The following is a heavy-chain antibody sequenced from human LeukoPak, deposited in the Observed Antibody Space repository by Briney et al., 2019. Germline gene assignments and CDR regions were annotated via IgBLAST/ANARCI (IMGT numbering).Heavy chain of an antibody. Sequence: SQTLSLTCAVSGGSISSGGYSWSWIRQPPGKGLEWIGYIYHSGSTYCNPSLKSRVTISVDRSKNQFSLKLSSVTPADTAVYYCARGNYDYVWGSYLYHDYWGQGTLVTVSS. V-gene: IGHV4-30-2*01. CDR3: ARGNYDYVWGSYLYHDY. D-gene: IGHD3-16*01. CDR2: IYHSGST. J-gene: IGHJ4*02. CDR1: GGSISSGGYS.